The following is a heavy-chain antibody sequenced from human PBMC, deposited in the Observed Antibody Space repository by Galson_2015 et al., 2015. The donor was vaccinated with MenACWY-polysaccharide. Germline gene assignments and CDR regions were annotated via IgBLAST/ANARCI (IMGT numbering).Heavy chain of an antibody. Sequence: SLRLSCATSGFTFRNYGMHWVRQAPGKGLEWVAIIWYDGSKRYHADSVKDRFTISRDNSKNTLYLQMNSLRAEDTALYYCATVRGSAPIYYIDAWGKGTTVTVAS. CDR3: ATVRGSAPIYYIDA. D-gene: IGHD5-12*01. CDR1: GFTFRNYG. CDR2: IWYDGSKR. J-gene: IGHJ6*03. V-gene: IGHV3-33*01.